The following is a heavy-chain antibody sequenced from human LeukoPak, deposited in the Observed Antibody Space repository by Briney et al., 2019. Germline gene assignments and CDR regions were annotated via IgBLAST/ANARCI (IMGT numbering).Heavy chain of an antibody. CDR3: AKELDTYDSSGYPYFDY. Sequence: GGSLRLSCAASGFTFSSYAMSWVRQAPGKGLEWVSAISGSGSSIYYADSVKGRFTISRDNSKNTLYLQLNSLRAEDTAVYYCAKELDTYDSSGYPYFDYWGQGTLVTVSS. D-gene: IGHD3-22*01. CDR2: ISGSGSSI. J-gene: IGHJ4*02. V-gene: IGHV3-23*01. CDR1: GFTFSSYA.